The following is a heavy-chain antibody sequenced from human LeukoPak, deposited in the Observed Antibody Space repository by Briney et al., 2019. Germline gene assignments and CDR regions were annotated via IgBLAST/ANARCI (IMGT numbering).Heavy chain of an antibody. V-gene: IGHV4-39*01. CDR2: IYYSGST. CDR1: GGSISSSSYY. Sequence: PSETLSLTCTVSGGSISSSSYYWGWIRQPPGKGLEWIGSIYYSGSTYYNPSLKSRVTTSVDTSKNQFSLKLSSVTAADTAVYYCARHEVDILTGYYLNWFDPWGQGTLVTVSS. J-gene: IGHJ5*02. CDR3: ARHEVDILTGYYLNWFDP. D-gene: IGHD3-9*01.